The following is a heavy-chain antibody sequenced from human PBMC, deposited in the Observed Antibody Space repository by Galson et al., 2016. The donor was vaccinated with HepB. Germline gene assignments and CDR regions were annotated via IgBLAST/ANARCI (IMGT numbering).Heavy chain of an antibody. Sequence: SLRLSCAASGFTFNTYSMNWVRQTPGKGLEWVASISHSSDYIYHEDSVKGRFTISRDNAKKSLYLQMSSLGGDDTAIYYCVRNLFTGGADYSVGYWGQGTPVTVSA. CDR1: GFTFNTYS. J-gene: IGHJ4*02. CDR3: VRNLFTGGADYSVGY. D-gene: IGHD4-11*01. CDR2: ISHSSDYI. V-gene: IGHV3-21*01.